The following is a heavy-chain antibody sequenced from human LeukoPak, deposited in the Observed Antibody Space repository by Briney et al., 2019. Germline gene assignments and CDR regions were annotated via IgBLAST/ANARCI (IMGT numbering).Heavy chain of an antibody. Sequence: GGSLRLSCAASGFTLSNYAMHWVRQAPGKGLEWVAAISYDGSIKYYVDSVKGRFTISRDNSKNTLYLQMNSLRAEDTAVYYCAKDALRGYSFDYWGQGTLVTVSS. CDR2: ISYDGSIK. CDR1: GFTLSNYA. J-gene: IGHJ4*02. CDR3: AKDALRGYSFDY. D-gene: IGHD5-18*01. V-gene: IGHV3-30*07.